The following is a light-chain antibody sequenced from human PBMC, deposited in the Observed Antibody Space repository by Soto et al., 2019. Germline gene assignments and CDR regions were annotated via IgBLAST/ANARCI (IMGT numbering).Light chain of an antibody. CDR3: QSYDSSLSASV. CDR2: GNS. CDR1: TSNIGAGYD. J-gene: IGLJ3*02. Sequence: QSVLTQPPSVSGAPGQRVTIPCTGSTSNIGAGYDVHWYQQLPGTPPKLLIYGNSNRPSGVPDRFSGSKSGTSASLAITGLQAEDEADYYCQSYDSSLSASVFGGGTKLTVL. V-gene: IGLV1-40*01.